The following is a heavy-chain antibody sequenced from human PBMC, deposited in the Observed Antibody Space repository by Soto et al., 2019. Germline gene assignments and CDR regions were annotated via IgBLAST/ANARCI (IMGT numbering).Heavy chain of an antibody. CDR1: GGSISRYY. Sequence: PSETLALTCTVPGGSISRYYGSWIRQAPGKGLEWIGYIYYSGSTNYNHSLKSRVTISVDTAKNQFSLKLGSVTAADTAVYYCARHYLPYLYYSSIWYATRFDPYTHRTPLPLSS. CDR3: ARHYLPYLYYSSIWYATRFDP. D-gene: IGHD6-13*01. CDR2: IYYSGST. V-gene: IGHV4-59*08. J-gene: IGHJ5*02.